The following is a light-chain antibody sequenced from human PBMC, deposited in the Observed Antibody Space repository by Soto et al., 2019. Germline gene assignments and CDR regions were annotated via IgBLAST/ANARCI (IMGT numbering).Light chain of an antibody. J-gene: IGKJ4*01. Sequence: EIVLTQSPGTLTLSPGERATLSCRASQPISSHNYLAWYQQKPDQAPRVLIYSASRRATGSTDRFSGSGSGTDFTLTISRLEPEDFAVYYCQQYDNSPLTFGGGTKVE. CDR3: QQYDNSPLT. V-gene: IGKV3-20*01. CDR1: QPISSHNY. CDR2: SAS.